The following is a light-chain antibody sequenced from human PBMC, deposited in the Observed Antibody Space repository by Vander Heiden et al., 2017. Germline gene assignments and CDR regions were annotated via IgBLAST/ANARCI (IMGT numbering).Light chain of an antibody. CDR2: TAA. J-gene: IGKJ2*01. CDR3: QQYSTYPYT. CDR1: QSINQW. Sequence: DIQMTQSPSTLSASVGDRIIITCRASQSINQWLAWYHQKPGKAPKVLIYTAASLESGVSSRFGGIGTGTEFTLTISSLQPEDFGTYYCQQYSTYPYTFGQGTKLEIK. V-gene: IGKV1-5*03.